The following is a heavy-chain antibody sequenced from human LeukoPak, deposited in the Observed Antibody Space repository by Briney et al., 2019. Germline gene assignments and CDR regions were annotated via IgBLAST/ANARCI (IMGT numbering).Heavy chain of an antibody. D-gene: IGHD4-23*01. CDR3: AKDISAVGDAFDI. V-gene: IGHV1-46*01. Sequence: ASVKVSCKASRYTFSSYYIHWVRQAPGQGLEWMGIINPSGGSTNYAQKFQGRVTMTRDMSTSTVYMELSSLRSEDTALYYCAKDISAVGDAFDIWGQGTMVTVSS. CDR2: INPSGGST. CDR1: RYTFSSYY. J-gene: IGHJ3*02.